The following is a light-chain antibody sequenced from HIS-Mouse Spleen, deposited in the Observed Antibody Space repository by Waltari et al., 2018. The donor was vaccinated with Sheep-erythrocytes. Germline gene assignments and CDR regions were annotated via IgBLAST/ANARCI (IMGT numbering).Light chain of an antibody. CDR3: CSYAGSSTLV. CDR2: EGN. V-gene: IGLV2-23*01. Sequence: QSALTQPASVSGSPGQSITISCTGTSSDVGSYNLLSWYQQHPGKAPKLMIYEGNKRPSGCLNRCAGSKSGNTASLTISGLQAEDGADYYCCSYAGSSTLVFGGGTKLTVL. CDR1: SSDVGSYNL. J-gene: IGLJ2*01.